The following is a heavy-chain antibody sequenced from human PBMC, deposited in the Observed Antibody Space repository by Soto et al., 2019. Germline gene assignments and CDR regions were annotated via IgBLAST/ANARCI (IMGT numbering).Heavy chain of an antibody. V-gene: IGHV4-59*01. D-gene: IGHD6-13*01. CDR3: ARGQQMATWLDP. Sequence: SETLSLTFTVSGGSISSYYWSWIRQPPGKGLEWIGYIYYSGSTNYNPSLKSRVTISVDTSKNQFSLKLSSVTAADTAVYYGARGQQMATWLDPWGKGNLVTV. J-gene: IGHJ5*02. CDR1: GGSISSYY. CDR2: IYYSGST.